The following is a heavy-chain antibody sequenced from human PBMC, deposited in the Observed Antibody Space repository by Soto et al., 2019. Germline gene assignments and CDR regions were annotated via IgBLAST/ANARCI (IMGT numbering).Heavy chain of an antibody. CDR2: ISGSGGST. V-gene: IGHV3-23*01. D-gene: IGHD3-3*01. CDR1: AFNFRSYA. Sequence: GGSLRHPYAASAFNFRSYAMSWISQTTKKGLERVSAISGSGGSTYYADSVKGRFTISRDNSKNTLYLQMNSLRAEDTAVYYCAKDNLGDYDFWSGYYLNYFDFWGQGTLVTVSS. CDR3: AKDNLGDYDFWSGYYLNYFDF. J-gene: IGHJ4*02.